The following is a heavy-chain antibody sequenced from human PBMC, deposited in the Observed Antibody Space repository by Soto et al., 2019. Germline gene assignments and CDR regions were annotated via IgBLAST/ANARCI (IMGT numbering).Heavy chain of an antibody. CDR1: GFTFSSYG. Sequence: GGSLRLSCAASGFTFSSYGMHWVRQAPGKGLEWVAVISYDGSNKYYADSVKGRFTISRDNSKNTLYLQMNSLRAEDTAVYYCAKDGGGSPRPLLRYFDWLSSSFDYWGQGTLVTVSS. V-gene: IGHV3-30*18. CDR2: ISYDGSNK. D-gene: IGHD3-9*01. J-gene: IGHJ4*02. CDR3: AKDGGGSPRPLLRYFDWLSSSFDY.